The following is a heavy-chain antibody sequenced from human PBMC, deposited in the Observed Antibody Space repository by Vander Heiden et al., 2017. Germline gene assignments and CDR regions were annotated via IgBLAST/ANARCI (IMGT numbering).Heavy chain of an antibody. CDR3: TRPYGADHYFDY. CDR1: EFIFSSAW. CDR2: IKSKADGGTT. D-gene: IGHD3-10*01. Sequence: EVQLVESGGGLVKPGGSLRLSCTASEFIFSSAWMSWVRQAPGKGLEWVGRIKSKADGGTTDYAAPVKDRFTIFRDESKNTLYLQMNSLKTDDTAFYYCTRPYGADHYFDYWGQGALVTVSS. J-gene: IGHJ4*02. V-gene: IGHV3-15*01.